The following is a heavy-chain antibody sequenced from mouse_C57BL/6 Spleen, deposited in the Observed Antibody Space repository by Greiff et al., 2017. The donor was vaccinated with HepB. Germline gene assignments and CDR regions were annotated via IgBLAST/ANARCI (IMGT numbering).Heavy chain of an antibody. CDR3: ARGLYGSSPDY. Sequence: VQLQQSGAELVKPGASVKLSCKASGYTFTSYWMHWVKQRPGQGLEWIGMIHPNSGSTNYNEKFKSKATLTVDKSSSTAYMQLSSLTSEDSAVYYCARGLYGSSPDYWGQGTTLTVSS. CDR2: IHPNSGST. J-gene: IGHJ2*01. CDR1: GYTFTSYW. V-gene: IGHV1-64*01. D-gene: IGHD1-1*01.